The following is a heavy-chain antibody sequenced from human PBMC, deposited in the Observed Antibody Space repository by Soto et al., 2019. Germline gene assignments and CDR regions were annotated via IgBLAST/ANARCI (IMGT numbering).Heavy chain of an antibody. J-gene: IGHJ4*02. Sequence: QTGGSLRLSCAASGFTFSSYSMNWVRQAPGKGLEWVSYISSSSSTIYYADSVKGRFTISRDNAKNSLYLQMNSLRDEDTAVYYCARTQNYYYDSSGYLTGPFDYWGQGTLVTVSS. CDR2: ISSSSSTI. V-gene: IGHV3-48*02. D-gene: IGHD3-22*01. CDR3: ARTQNYYYDSSGYLTGPFDY. CDR1: GFTFSSYS.